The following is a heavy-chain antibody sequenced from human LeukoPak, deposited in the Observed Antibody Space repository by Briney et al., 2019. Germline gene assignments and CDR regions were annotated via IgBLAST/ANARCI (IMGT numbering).Heavy chain of an antibody. J-gene: IGHJ4*02. CDR2: ISSSSSYI. CDR1: GFTSSSYS. V-gene: IGHV3-21*01. D-gene: IGHD6-19*01. CDR3: ARDVTVAEDY. Sequence: GGSLRLPCAASGFTSSSYSMNWVRQAPGKGLEWVSSISSSSSYIYYADSVKGRFTISRDNAKNSLYLQMNSLRAEDTAVYYCARDVTVAEDYWGQGTLVTVSS.